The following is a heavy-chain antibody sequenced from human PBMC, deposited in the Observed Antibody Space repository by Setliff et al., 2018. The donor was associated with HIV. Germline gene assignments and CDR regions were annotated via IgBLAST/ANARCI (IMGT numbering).Heavy chain of an antibody. V-gene: IGHV1-46*01. Sequence: ASVKVSCKASGYTFTSYYMHWVRQAPGQGLEWIGIINPSGGSTSYAQRFQGRVTMTRDTSTSTAYMELSSLRSEDTAVYYCARDPGYSTSWYYFDYWGQGTLVTVS. D-gene: IGHD6-13*01. J-gene: IGHJ4*02. CDR2: INPSGGST. CDR3: ARDPGYSTSWYYFDY. CDR1: GYTFTSYY.